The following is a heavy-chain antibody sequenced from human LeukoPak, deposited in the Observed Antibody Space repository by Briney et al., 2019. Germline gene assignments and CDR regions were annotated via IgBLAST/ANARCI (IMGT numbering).Heavy chain of an antibody. Sequence: GESLKTSYNGSGYSFTYYLIGLGHQMPREGLELLWIFYPSDSDTRYSPYFQGQVTITANKSINTALLQWSSLKASDTAIYYCWRIYSSGYPGEFQHWGQGTLVTASS. CDR2: FYPSDSDT. CDR1: GYSFTYYL. CDR3: WRIYSSGYPGEFQH. J-gene: IGHJ1*01. V-gene: IGHV5-51*07. D-gene: IGHD3-22*01.